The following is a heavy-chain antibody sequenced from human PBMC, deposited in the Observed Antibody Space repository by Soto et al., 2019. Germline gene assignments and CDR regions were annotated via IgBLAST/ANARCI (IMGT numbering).Heavy chain of an antibody. CDR1: GGSISSYY. V-gene: IGHV4-59*01. D-gene: IGHD6-13*01. Sequence: SETLSLTCTVSGGSISSYYWSWIRQPPGKGLEWIGYIYYSGSTNYNPSLKSRVTISVDTSKNQFSLKLSSVTAADTAVYYCASGPIAAAGNYYYYYGMDVWGQGTTVLVS. CDR3: ASGPIAAAGNYYYYYGMDV. CDR2: IYYSGST. J-gene: IGHJ6*02.